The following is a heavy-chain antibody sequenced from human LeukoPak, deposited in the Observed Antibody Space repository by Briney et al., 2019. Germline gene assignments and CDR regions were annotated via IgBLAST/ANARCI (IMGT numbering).Heavy chain of an antibody. D-gene: IGHD4-17*01. CDR2: ISWNSGSI. Sequence: GGSLRLSCAASGFTFDDYAMHWVRQAPGKGLEWVSGISWNSGSIGYADSVKGRFTISRDNAKNSLYLQMNSLRAEDTALYYCAGSYEDYGDYGSTAFDIWGQGTMVTVSS. V-gene: IGHV3-9*01. CDR1: GFTFDDYA. J-gene: IGHJ3*02. CDR3: AGSYEDYGDYGSTAFDI.